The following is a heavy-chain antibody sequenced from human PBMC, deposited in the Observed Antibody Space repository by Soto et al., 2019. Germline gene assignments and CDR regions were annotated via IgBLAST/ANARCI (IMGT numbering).Heavy chain of an antibody. CDR1: GFTFSSYA. Sequence: PGGSLRLSCAAPGFTFSSYAMSWVRQAPGKGLEWVSAISGSGGSTYYADSVKGRFTISRDNSKNTLYLQMNSLRAEDTAVYYCAKTPVLLWFGELFRDYYFDYWGQGTLVTVSS. D-gene: IGHD3-10*01. CDR2: ISGSGGST. J-gene: IGHJ4*02. V-gene: IGHV3-23*01. CDR3: AKTPVLLWFGELFRDYYFDY.